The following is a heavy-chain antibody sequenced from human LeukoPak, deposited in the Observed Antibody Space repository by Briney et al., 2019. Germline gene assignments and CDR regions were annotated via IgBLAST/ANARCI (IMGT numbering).Heavy chain of an antibody. CDR2: INPNSGGT. Sequence: RASVKVSCKASGYTFTGYYMHWVRQAPGQGLEWMGWINPNSGGTNYAQKFQGRVTMTRDTSISTAYMELSRLRSDDTAVYYCARDDGDSSGWYYFDYWGQGTLVTVSS. J-gene: IGHJ4*02. CDR1: GYTFTGYY. CDR3: ARDDGDSSGWYYFDY. D-gene: IGHD6-19*01. V-gene: IGHV1-2*02.